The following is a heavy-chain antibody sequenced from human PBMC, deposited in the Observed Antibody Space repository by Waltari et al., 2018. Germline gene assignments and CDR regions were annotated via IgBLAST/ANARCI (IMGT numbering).Heavy chain of an antibody. J-gene: IGHJ2*01. CDR2: IYYSGST. D-gene: IGHD1-26*01. CDR3: ASGPREAPTSNWYFDL. V-gene: IGHV4-39*01. CDR1: GGSISRSSYY. Sequence: QLQLQESGPGLVKPSATLSLTCTVSGGSISRSSYYWGWIRPPPGKGLEWIGSIYYSGSTYYNPSLKSRVTISVDTSKIQFSLKLSSVTAADTAVYYCASGPREAPTSNWYFDLWGRGTLVTVSS.